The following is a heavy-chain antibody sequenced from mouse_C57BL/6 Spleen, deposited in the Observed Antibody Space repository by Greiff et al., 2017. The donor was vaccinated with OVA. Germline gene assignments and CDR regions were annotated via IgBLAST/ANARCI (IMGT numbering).Heavy chain of an antibody. CDR1: GYTFTDYY. Sequence: EVKLLESGPVLVKPGASVKMSCKASGYTFTDYYMNWVKQSHGKSLEWIGVINPYNGGTSYNQKFKGKATLTVDKSSSTAYMELNSLTSEDSAVYYCARKITTVDYYAMDYWGQGTSVTVSS. D-gene: IGHD1-1*01. J-gene: IGHJ4*01. CDR3: ARKITTVDYYAMDY. V-gene: IGHV1-19*01. CDR2: INPYNGGT.